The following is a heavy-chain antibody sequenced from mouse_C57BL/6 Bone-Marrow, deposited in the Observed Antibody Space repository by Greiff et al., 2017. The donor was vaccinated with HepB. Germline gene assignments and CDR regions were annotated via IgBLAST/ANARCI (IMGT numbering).Heavy chain of an antibody. Sequence: VQLQQSGPELVKPGASVKISCKASGYAFSSSWMNWVKQRPGKGLEWIGRIYPGDGDTNYNGKFKGKATLTADKSSSTAYMQLSSLTSEDSAVYLCANYYGSSHWGQGTTLTVSS. D-gene: IGHD1-1*01. CDR3: ANYYGSSH. CDR2: IYPGDGDT. V-gene: IGHV1-82*01. J-gene: IGHJ2*01. CDR1: GYAFSSSW.